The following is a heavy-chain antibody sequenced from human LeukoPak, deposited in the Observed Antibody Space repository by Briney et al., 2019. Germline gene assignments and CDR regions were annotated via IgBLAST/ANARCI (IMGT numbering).Heavy chain of an antibody. J-gene: IGHJ4*02. CDR1: GFSLSTSGMC. Sequence: SGPALVKPTQTLTLTCTFSGFSLSTSGMCVSWIRQPPGKALEWLARIDWGDDKYYSTSLKTRLTISKDTSKNQVVLTMTNMDPVDTATYYCARYSGSYYYFDYWGQGTLVTVSS. D-gene: IGHD1-26*01. CDR2: IDWGDDK. V-gene: IGHV2-70*11. CDR3: ARYSGSYYYFDY.